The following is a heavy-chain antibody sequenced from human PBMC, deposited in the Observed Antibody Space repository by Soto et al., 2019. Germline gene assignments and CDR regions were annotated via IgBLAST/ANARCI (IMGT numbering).Heavy chain of an antibody. D-gene: IGHD1-26*01. V-gene: IGHV4-34*01. CDR2: INYSGFT. Sequence: SETLSLTCAVSGGSLRGHYWSWIRQSPEKGLEWIGEINYSGFTNYNPTLKSRVTISRDASKNQFSLRLSSMTAADSAVYFCARAAVKLGATLFDSWGQGTLVTVS. CDR3: ARAAVKLGATLFDS. CDR1: GGSLRGHY. J-gene: IGHJ4*02.